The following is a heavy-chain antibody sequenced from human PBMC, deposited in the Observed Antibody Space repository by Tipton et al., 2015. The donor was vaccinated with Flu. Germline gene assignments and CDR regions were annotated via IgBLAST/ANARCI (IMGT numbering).Heavy chain of an antibody. CDR3: AKLYGDYVGYFDY. D-gene: IGHD4-17*01. CDR2: IYSGGST. V-gene: IGHV3-53*04. Sequence: SLRLSCAASGFTVSSNYMSWVRQAPGKGLEWVSVIYSGGSTYYADSVKGRFTISRHNSKNTLYLQMNSLRAEDTAVFYCAKLYGDYVGYFDYWGQGNLVTVSS. J-gene: IGHJ4*02. CDR1: GFTVSSNY.